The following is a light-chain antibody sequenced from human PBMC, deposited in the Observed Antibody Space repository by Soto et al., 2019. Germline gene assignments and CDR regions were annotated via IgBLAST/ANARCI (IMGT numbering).Light chain of an antibody. CDR2: GAS. Sequence: EIVLTQSPGTLSLSPGERATLSCRASQSVSSSYLAWYQQKPGQAPRLLIYGASSRATGIPARFSGSGSGTDFPLTISRLEPEDFAVYYCQQYSSSPWTFGQGTKVEIK. CDR3: QQYSSSPWT. V-gene: IGKV3-20*01. J-gene: IGKJ1*01. CDR1: QSVSSSY.